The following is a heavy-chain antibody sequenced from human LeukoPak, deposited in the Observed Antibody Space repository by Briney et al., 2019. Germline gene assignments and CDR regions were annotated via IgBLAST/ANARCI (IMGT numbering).Heavy chain of an antibody. V-gene: IGHV3-72*01. CDR3: VRGFNSFDI. CDR2: SGNRAARFPT. CDR1: GFIFSDYY. J-gene: IGHJ3*02. Sequence: PGGSLRLSCAVSGFIFSDYYMDWVRRAPGKGLEWVARSGNRAARFPTMYAASVRGRFTISRDHSKDLLFLQMNSLKSEDAAVYYCVRGFNSFDIWGQGTRVTVSS.